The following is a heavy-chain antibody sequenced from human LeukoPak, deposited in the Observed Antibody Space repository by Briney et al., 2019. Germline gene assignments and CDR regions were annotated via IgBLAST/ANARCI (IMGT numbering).Heavy chain of an antibody. V-gene: IGHV3-23*01. J-gene: IGHJ5*02. CDR1: GFTFSSYA. CDR2: ISGSGGST. Sequence: GGSLRLSCAASGFTFSSYAMSWVRQAPGKGLEWVSAISGSGGSTYYADSVKGRFTISRGSSKNTLYLQMNSLRAEDTAVYYCAKDLDGGKVNWFDPWGQGTLVTVSS. D-gene: IGHD4-23*01. CDR3: AKDLDGGKVNWFDP.